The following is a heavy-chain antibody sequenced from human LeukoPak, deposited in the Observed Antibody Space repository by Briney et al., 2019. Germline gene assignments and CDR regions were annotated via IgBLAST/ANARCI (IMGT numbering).Heavy chain of an antibody. CDR2: IWYDGSQR. V-gene: IGHV3-33*01. D-gene: IGHD1-14*01. CDR3: ATSSPRNYFDH. J-gene: IGHJ4*02. Sequence: GGSLRLSCVASGFIFSTYGLHWVRQSPGGGLEWVAVIWYDGSQRYYADSVKGRFTISRDDSQNTIYLQMDSLGAEDTAVYYCATSSPRNYFDHWGQGTLVTVSS. CDR1: GFIFSTYG.